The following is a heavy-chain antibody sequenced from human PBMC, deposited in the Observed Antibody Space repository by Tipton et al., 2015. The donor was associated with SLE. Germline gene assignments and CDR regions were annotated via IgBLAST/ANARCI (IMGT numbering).Heavy chain of an antibody. J-gene: IGHJ4*02. D-gene: IGHD3-10*01. V-gene: IGHV4-59*08. CDR3: AKNSGSYYFDD. CDR2: IYYTAGT. Sequence: TLSLTCTVSGGSISNYYWSWIRQPPGKGLEWIGYIYYTAGTYYNPSLKSRVTISVDTSKNQFSLKLNSVTAADTAVYYCAKNSGSYYFDDWGQGTLVTVSS. CDR1: GGSISNYY.